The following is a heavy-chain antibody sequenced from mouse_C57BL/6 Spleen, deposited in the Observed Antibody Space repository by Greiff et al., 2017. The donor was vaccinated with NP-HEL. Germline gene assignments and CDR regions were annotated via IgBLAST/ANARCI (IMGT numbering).Heavy chain of an antibody. V-gene: IGHV1-64*01. D-gene: IGHD2-3*01. CDR2: IHPNSGST. CDR1: GYTFTSYW. J-gene: IGHJ2*01. CDR3: ARTVTFYYFDY. Sequence: VQLQQPGAELVKPGASVKLSCKASGYTFTSYWMHWVKQRPGQGLEWIGMIHPNSGSTNYNEKFKRKATLTVDKSSRTAYMQLRSLTSEDSAVYYCARTVTFYYFDYWGQGTTLTVSS.